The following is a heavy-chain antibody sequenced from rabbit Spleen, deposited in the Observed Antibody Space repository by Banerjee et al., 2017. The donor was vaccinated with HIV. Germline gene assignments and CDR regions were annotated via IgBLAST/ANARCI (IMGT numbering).Heavy chain of an antibody. CDR3: ARDTSTSFSSYGMDL. Sequence: QSLEESGGDLVKPGASLTLTCTASGFSFSSRYYMCWVRQAPGKGLEWIACIDTGSSGFTYHATWAKGRFTISKASSTTVTLQMTRLTAADTATYFCARDTSTSFSSYGMDLWGPGTLVTVS. J-gene: IGHJ6*01. CDR1: GFSFSSRYY. V-gene: IGHV1S40*01. D-gene: IGHD1-1*01. CDR2: IDTGSSGFT.